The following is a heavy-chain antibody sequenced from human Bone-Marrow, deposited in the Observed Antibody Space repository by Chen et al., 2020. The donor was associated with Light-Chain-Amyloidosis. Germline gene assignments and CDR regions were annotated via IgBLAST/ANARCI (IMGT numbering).Heavy chain of an antibody. Sequence: QVQLVQSGAELRKPGASVKVSCKASGYTFTGYYLHWVRQAPGQGLEWVGWVNPNNGGINYAQKFQDRVSMTRHTTVSTVYMELSRLTSDDTAVYFCARDMSPGIAVSGPYGMDVWGQGTTVTVSS. V-gene: IGHV1-2*02. J-gene: IGHJ6*02. CDR3: ARDMSPGIAVSGPYGMDV. D-gene: IGHD6-19*01. CDR2: VNPNNGGI. CDR1: GYTFTGYY.